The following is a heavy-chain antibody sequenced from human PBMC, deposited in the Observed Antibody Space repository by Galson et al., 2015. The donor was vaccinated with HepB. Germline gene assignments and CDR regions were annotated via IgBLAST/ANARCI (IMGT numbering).Heavy chain of an antibody. Sequence: SLRLSCAASGFPFNNAWMTWVRQAPGMGLEWVGRIKSKTDGETIDYAAPVKGRFTISRDDPKNRLYLQMNSLKPEDTAVYYCTTDVYYSTYWSWLDPWGQGTLVTVSS. D-gene: IGHD2-8*02. CDR1: GFPFNNAW. V-gene: IGHV3-15*01. CDR3: TTDVYYSTYWSWLDP. CDR2: IKSKTDGETI. J-gene: IGHJ5*02.